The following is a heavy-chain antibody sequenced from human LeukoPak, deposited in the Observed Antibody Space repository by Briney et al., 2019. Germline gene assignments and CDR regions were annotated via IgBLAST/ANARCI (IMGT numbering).Heavy chain of an antibody. Sequence: GGSLRLSCAASGFAFGSYVMSWVRQAPGKGPEWVSAISGDGGTYYADSVKGRFTISRDNSKNTLYLQMNSLGGEDTALYYCARYCGAASCYSGFDYWGQGTLVTVAS. CDR1: GFAFGSYV. V-gene: IGHV3-23*01. J-gene: IGHJ4*02. CDR2: ISGDGGT. CDR3: ARYCGAASCYSGFDY. D-gene: IGHD2-15*01.